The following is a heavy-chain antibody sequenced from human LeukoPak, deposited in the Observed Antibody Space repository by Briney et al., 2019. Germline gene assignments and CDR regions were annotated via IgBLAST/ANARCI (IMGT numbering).Heavy chain of an antibody. V-gene: IGHV3-23*01. CDR2: ISGSGGST. J-gene: IGHJ5*02. D-gene: IGHD3-22*01. CDR1: GFTFSSYA. Sequence: GGSLRLSCAASGFTFSSYAMSWVRQAPGKGLEWVSAISGSGGSTYYADSVKGRFTISRDNSKNTLYLQMNSLRAEDTAVYYCAKVPTRYYYDSSGFNWFDPWGQGTLATVSS. CDR3: AKVPTRYYYDSSGFNWFDP.